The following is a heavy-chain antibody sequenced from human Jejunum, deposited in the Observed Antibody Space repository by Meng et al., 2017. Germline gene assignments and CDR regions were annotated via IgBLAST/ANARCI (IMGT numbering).Heavy chain of an antibody. CDR3: GRGSRGDY. CDR1: GFTFSTFW. CDR2: VNQDGSES. V-gene: IGHV3-7*01. Sequence: GGPLRLSCEASGFTFSTFWMTWVRQAPGKGLEWVANVNQDGSESYYVDSVKGRFTISRDNAKNSLYLQMNSLRAEDTAVYYCGRGSRGDYWGQGTLVTVSS. J-gene: IGHJ4*02. D-gene: IGHD3-10*01.